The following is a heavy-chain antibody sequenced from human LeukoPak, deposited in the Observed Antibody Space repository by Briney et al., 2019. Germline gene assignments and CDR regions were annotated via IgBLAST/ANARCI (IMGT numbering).Heavy chain of an antibody. D-gene: IGHD3-10*01. Sequence: SETLSLTCTVSGGSIRSYYWSWIRQPPGKGLEWIGYIYYSGSTNYNPSLKSRVTISVDTSKNQFSLKLGSVTAADTAVYYCARAPGGYGSGSRGAFDIWGQGTMVSVSS. CDR2: IYYSGST. CDR1: GGSIRSYY. V-gene: IGHV4-59*01. CDR3: ARAPGGYGSGSRGAFDI. J-gene: IGHJ3*02.